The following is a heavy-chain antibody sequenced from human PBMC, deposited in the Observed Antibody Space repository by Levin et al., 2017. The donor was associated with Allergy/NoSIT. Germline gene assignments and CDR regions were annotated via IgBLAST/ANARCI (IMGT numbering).Heavy chain of an antibody. D-gene: IGHD5-18*01. CDR2: INHSGST. Sequence: SQTLSLTCAVYGGSFSGYYWSWIRQPPGKGLEWIGEINHSGSTNYNPSLKSRVTISVDTSKNQFSLKLSSVTAADTAVYYCARAGSGDTAMVGYWGQGTLVTVSS. CDR1: GGSFSGYY. V-gene: IGHV4-34*01. J-gene: IGHJ4*02. CDR3: ARAGSGDTAMVGY.